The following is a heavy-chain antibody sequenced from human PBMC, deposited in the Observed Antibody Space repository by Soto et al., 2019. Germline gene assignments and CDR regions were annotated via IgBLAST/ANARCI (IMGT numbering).Heavy chain of an antibody. V-gene: IGHV1-69*13. Sequence: SVKVSCKASGVTFSRQDMRWVRQAPGQGLEWMGGFIPIFGTPQYAEKFQDRVTITADESTSTAYMELSSLTSEDTAVYYCATNEGRDGYSFDYWGQGXLVTVYS. CDR1: GVTFSRQD. J-gene: IGHJ4*02. CDR3: ATNEGRDGYSFDY. D-gene: IGHD5-12*01. CDR2: FIPIFGTP.